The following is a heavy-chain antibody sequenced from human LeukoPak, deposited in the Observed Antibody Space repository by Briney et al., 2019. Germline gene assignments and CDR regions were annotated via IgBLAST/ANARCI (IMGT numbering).Heavy chain of an antibody. D-gene: IGHD6-19*01. CDR2: IKQDGSEK. Sequence: GGSLRLSCAASGFTFTSYWMSWVRQAPGKGLEWVANIKQDGSEKYYVDSVKGRFTISRDNAKNSLYLQMNSLRAEDTALYYCARSSSGWYSRPHYYYYYYYMDVWGKGTTVTVSS. V-gene: IGHV3-7*03. J-gene: IGHJ6*03. CDR1: GFTFTSYW. CDR3: ARSSSGWYSRPHYYYYYYYMDV.